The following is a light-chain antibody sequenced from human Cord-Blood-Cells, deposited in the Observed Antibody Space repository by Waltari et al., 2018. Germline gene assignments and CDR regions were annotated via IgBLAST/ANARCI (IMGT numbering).Light chain of an antibody. CDR1: SSNIGSNY. CDR3: AAWDDSLSGWV. CDR2: RNN. J-gene: IGLJ3*02. Sequence: QSVLTQPPSASGTPGQRVTISCSASSSNIGSNYVYWYQQLPGPAPKLPIYRNNQRPSGVPDRFSGSKSGTSASLAISGLRSEDEADYYCAAWDDSLSGWVFGGGTKLTVL. V-gene: IGLV1-47*01.